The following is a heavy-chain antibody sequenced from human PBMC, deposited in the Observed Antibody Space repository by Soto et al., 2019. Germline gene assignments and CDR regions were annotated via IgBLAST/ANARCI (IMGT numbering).Heavy chain of an antibody. CDR3: ARTLPPYYYDSSGYYYVFAFDI. Sequence: PGESLMISCKGSGYSFTSYWIGWVRQMPGKGLEWMGIIYPGDSDTRYSPSFQGQVTISADKSISTAYLQWSSLKASDTAMYYCARTLPPYYYDSSGYYYVFAFDIWGQGTMVTVSS. D-gene: IGHD3-22*01. J-gene: IGHJ3*02. CDR1: GYSFTSYW. V-gene: IGHV5-51*01. CDR2: IYPGDSDT.